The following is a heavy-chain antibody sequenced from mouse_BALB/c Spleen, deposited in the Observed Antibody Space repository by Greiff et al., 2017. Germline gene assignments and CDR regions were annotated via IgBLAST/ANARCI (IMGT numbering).Heavy chain of an antibody. J-gene: IGHJ4*01. CDR2: ISSGGSYT. Sequence: EVQLVESGGDLVKPGGSLKLSCAASGFTFSSYGMSWVRQTPDKRLEWVATISSGGSYTYYPDSVKGRFTISRDNAKNTLYLQMSSLKSEDTAMYYGARVFTPATDYAMDYWGQGTSVTVSS. D-gene: IGHD1-2*01. V-gene: IGHV5-6*01. CDR1: GFTFSSYG. CDR3: ARVFTPATDYAMDY.